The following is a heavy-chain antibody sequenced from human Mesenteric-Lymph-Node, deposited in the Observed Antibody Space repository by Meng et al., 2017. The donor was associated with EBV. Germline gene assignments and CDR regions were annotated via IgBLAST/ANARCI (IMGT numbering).Heavy chain of an antibody. V-gene: IGHV7-4-1*02. CDR3: ARDRDAYNYYFDY. CDR2: INTNTGNP. Sequence: QVALVQAGSELTETGASVKVSCKAFGYTFTSYAMNWVRQAPGQGVEWMGWINTNTGNPTYAQGFTGRFVFSLDTSVSTAYLQISSLKAEDTAVYYCARDRDAYNYYFDYWGQGTLVTVSS. CDR1: GYTFTSYA. D-gene: IGHD5-24*01. J-gene: IGHJ4*02.